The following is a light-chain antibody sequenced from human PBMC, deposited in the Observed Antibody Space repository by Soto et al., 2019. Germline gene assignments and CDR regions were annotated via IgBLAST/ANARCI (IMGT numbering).Light chain of an antibody. CDR1: QTISRS. J-gene: IGKJ1*01. CDR3: QQYCSSGT. Sequence: STLDAPVGNEVSTPFRASQTISRSLAWYQPKPGKAPKLLIYEASSLQSGVPSRFSGSGSGTYFTVTICRLASEAFAVYYEQQYCSSGTFGQGTKVDIK. V-gene: IGKV1-5*03. CDR2: EAS.